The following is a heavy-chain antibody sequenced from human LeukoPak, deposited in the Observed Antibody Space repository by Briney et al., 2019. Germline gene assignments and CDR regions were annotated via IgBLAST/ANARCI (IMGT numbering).Heavy chain of an antibody. Sequence: PSQTLSLTCTVSGGSISSGDYYWSWIRQPPGKGLEWIEYIYYSGSTYYNPSLESRVTISVDTSKNQFSLKLSSVTAADTAVYYCARRGYYPHGSFDYWGQGTLVTVSS. CDR2: IYYSGST. D-gene: IGHD3-3*01. CDR1: GGSISSGDYY. J-gene: IGHJ4*02. CDR3: ARRGYYPHGSFDY. V-gene: IGHV4-30-4*08.